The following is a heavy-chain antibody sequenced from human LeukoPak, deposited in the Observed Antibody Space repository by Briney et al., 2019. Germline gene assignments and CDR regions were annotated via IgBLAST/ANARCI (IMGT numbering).Heavy chain of an antibody. CDR1: GGSISSSNNF. CDR3: ARLASCSSSCYFDY. J-gene: IGHJ4*02. D-gene: IGHD2-21*01. CDR2: INYNGRT. Sequence: SETLSLTCNVFGGSISSSNNFWGWICQSPEKGLEWIGSINYNGRTYYQSSLKSRAIISIDTSKNQFSLKLGSVTAADTALYYCARLASCSSSCYFDYWGQGSLVTVSS. V-gene: IGHV4-39*01.